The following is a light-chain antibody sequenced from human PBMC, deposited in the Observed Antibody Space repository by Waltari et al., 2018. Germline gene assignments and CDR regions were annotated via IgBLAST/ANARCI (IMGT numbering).Light chain of an antibody. CDR1: SSHVGCYKY. J-gene: IGLJ1*01. V-gene: IGLV2-14*03. CDR3: ISYTSSRHYV. Sequence: QSALTQPASVSGSPGQSITISCTGSSSHVGCYKYVSWYQQHPGKAPKLIIFDVSGRPFGVSTRFSGSKSGNTASLTISGLQPDDEADYHCISYTSSRHYVFGSGTKVIVL. CDR2: DVS.